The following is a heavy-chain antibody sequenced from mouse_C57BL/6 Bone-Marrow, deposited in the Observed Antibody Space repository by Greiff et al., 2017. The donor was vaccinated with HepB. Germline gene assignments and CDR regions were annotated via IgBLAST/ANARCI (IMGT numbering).Heavy chain of an antibody. CDR3: AKGLWYPWFAY. V-gene: IGHV1-82*01. D-gene: IGHD2-1*01. Sequence: QVTLKESGPELVKPGASVKISCKASGYAFSSSWMNWVKQRPGKGLEWIGRIYPGDGDTNYNGKFKGKATLTADKSSSTAYMQLSSLTSEDSAVYFCAKGLWYPWFAYWGQGTLVTVSA. J-gene: IGHJ3*01. CDR1: GYAFSSSW. CDR2: IYPGDGDT.